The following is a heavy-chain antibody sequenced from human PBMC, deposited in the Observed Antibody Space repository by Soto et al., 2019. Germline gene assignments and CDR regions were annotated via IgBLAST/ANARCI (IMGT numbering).Heavy chain of an antibody. Sequence: QVQLVQSGAEVKKPGSSVRVSCKAYGGTFNTYDITWVRQAPGRGLAGLGGVDPLSGAIHYAQKLQGRVTISVDNPRTTAYMELTNLPLADTAFYFFALGYGAGFGRVGYWGQGTLGSVSS. CDR3: ALGYGAGFGRVGY. D-gene: IGHD5-18*01. J-gene: IGHJ4*02. V-gene: IGHV1-69*13. CDR2: VDPLSGAI. CDR1: GGTFNTYD.